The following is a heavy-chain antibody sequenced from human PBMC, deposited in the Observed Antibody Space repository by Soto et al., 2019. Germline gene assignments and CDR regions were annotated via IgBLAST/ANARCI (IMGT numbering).Heavy chain of an antibody. V-gene: IGHV3-33*01. D-gene: IGHD2-2*01. CDR1: GFTFSSYG. CDR2: IWYDGSNE. J-gene: IGHJ4*02. Sequence: QVQLVESGGGVVQPVRSLRLSCAASGFTFSSYGMHWVRQAPGKGLEWVAVIWYDGSNEYYADSVKGRFTISRDNSKKTSYLQKNSLRAEDTDLYYCARTVLVPVPPHAPLDYWGQGNLVNGSA. CDR3: ARTVLVPVPPHAPLDY.